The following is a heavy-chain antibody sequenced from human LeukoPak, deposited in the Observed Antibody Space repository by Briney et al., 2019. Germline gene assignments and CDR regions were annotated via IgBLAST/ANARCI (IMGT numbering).Heavy chain of an antibody. Sequence: KSSETLSLTCTVSGDSLSGYYWSWIRQPPGKGPEWIGNIYYSGTTNYNPSLKSRVTISVDTFKNQFSLKLTSVTAADTAVYYCARDGGIPYYFDFWGQGTLVTVSS. V-gene: IGHV4-59*01. CDR3: ARDGGIPYYFDF. CDR2: IYYSGTT. CDR1: GDSLSGYY. J-gene: IGHJ4*02. D-gene: IGHD3-16*01.